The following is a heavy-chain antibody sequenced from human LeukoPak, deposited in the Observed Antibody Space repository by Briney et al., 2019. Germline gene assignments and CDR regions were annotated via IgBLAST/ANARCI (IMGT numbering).Heavy chain of an antibody. CDR3: VRVYWNFWFDP. Sequence: PGGSLRLSCAASGLTVSSNYMIWVRQAPGKGLEWVSVIYSGGSTYADSVKGRFTISRDNSKNTLYLQMNSLRAEDTAVYYCVRVYWNFWFDPWGQGTLVTVSS. D-gene: IGHD1-7*01. J-gene: IGHJ5*02. CDR2: IYSGGST. CDR1: GLTVSSNY. V-gene: IGHV3-66*01.